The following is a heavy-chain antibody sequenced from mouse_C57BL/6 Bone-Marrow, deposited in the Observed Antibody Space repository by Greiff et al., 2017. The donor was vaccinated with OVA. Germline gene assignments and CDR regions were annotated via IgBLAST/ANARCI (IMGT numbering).Heavy chain of an antibody. CDR3: ARGLRGIDY. Sequence: VQLQQPGAELVRPGTSVKLSCKASGYTFTSYWMHWVKQRPGQGLEWIGVIDPSDSYTNYTQKFKGKATLTVDTSSSTAYMQLSSLTSEDSAVYYCARGLRGIDYWGQGTTLTVSS. CDR2: IDPSDSYT. D-gene: IGHD2-4*01. V-gene: IGHV1-59*01. J-gene: IGHJ2*01. CDR1: GYTFTSYW.